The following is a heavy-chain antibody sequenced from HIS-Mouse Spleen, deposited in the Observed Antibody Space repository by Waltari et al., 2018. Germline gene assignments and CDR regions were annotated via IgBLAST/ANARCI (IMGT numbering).Heavy chain of an antibody. D-gene: IGHD6-19*01. V-gene: IGHV3-30*18. CDR3: AKASSGWLDY. CDR1: GFTFSSYG. J-gene: IGHJ4*02. Sequence: QVQLVESGGGVVQPGRSLRRPCAAAGFTFSSYGMHWARQAPGKGLEWVAVISYDGSNKYYADSVKGRFTISRDNSKNTLYLQMNSLRAEDTAVYYCAKASSGWLDYWGQGTLVTVSS. CDR2: ISYDGSNK.